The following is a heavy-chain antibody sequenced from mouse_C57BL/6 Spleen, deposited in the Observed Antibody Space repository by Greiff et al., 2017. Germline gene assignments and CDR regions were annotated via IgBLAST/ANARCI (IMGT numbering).Heavy chain of an antibody. CDR3: ARDGGLLYYYAMDY. J-gene: IGHJ4*01. CDR2: ISSGSSTI. V-gene: IGHV5-17*01. D-gene: IGHD1-1*01. CDR1: GFTFSDYG. Sequence: EVKLMESGGGLVKPGGSLKLSCAASGFTFSDYGMHWVRQAPEKGLEWVAYISSGSSTIYYADTVKGRFTISRDNAKNTLFLQMTSLRSEDTAMYYCARDGGLLYYYAMDYWGQGTSVTVSS.